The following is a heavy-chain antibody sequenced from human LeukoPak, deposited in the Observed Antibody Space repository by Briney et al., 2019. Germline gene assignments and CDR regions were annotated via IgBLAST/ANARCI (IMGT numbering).Heavy chain of an antibody. CDR2: IKPSGGDT. CDR1: GYTFTDYN. D-gene: IGHD6-13*01. V-gene: IGHV1-46*01. CDR3: ARVGYSSSWYPTQNWFDP. J-gene: IGHJ5*02. Sequence: GASVKVSCKTSGYTFTDYNLHWVRQAPGQRLEWMGIIKPSGGDTSYAQTFQGRVFMTRDTSTSTVYMELSRLRSDDTAVYYCARVGYSSSWYPTQNWFDPWGQGTLVTVSS.